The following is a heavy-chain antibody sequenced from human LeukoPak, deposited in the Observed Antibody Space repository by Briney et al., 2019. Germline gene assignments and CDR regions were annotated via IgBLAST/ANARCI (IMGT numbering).Heavy chain of an antibody. D-gene: IGHD4-11*01. V-gene: IGHV1-2*02. CDR2: INPNSGGT. CDR3: ARAIAVTSYYYYYYMDV. CDR1: GYTFTGYY. Sequence: PRASVKVSCKASGYTFTGYYMHWVRQAPGQGLEWMGWINPNSGGTNYAQKFQGRVTMTRDTSIRTAYMELSRLRSDDTAVYYCARAIAVTSYYYYYYMDVWGKGTTVTVSS. J-gene: IGHJ6*03.